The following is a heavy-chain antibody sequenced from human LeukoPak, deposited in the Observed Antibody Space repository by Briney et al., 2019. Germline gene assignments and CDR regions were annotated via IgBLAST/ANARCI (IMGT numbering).Heavy chain of an antibody. Sequence: TPSETLSLTCTVSGGSISSYYWSWIRQPPGKGLEWIGYIYYSGSTNYNPSLKSRVTISVDTSKNQFSLKLSSVTAADTAVYYCAKAGFGELFDYWGQGTLVTVSS. D-gene: IGHD3-10*01. CDR2: IYYSGST. J-gene: IGHJ4*02. V-gene: IGHV4-59*01. CDR3: AKAGFGELFDY. CDR1: GGSISSYY.